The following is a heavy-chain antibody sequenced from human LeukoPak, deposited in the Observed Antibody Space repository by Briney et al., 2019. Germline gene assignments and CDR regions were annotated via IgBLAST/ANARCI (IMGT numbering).Heavy chain of an antibody. CDR3: ARSYCGGDCYWTIDY. Sequence: GASVKVSCKASGYTFTSYYMHWVRQAPGQGLTWMGWINPNTGVTNYQGRVTMTRATSINTAYMELDRLTSDDTAIYYCARSYCGGDCYWTIDYWGQGTLVTVSS. CDR1: GYTFTSYY. CDR2: INPNTGVT. J-gene: IGHJ4*02. D-gene: IGHD2-21*02. V-gene: IGHV1-2*02.